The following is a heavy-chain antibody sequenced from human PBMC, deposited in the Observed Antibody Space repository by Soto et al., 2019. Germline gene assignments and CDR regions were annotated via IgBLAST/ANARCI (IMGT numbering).Heavy chain of an antibody. J-gene: IGHJ3*02. Sequence: GASVKVYCKASGYTFTGYYMHWVRQAPGQGLEWMGWINPNSGGTNYTQKFQGRVTMTRDTSISTAYMELSRLRSDDTAVYYCARDPAMITFGGNDAFDIWGQGTMVTVSS. CDR2: INPNSGGT. D-gene: IGHD3-16*01. CDR3: ARDPAMITFGGNDAFDI. V-gene: IGHV1-2*02. CDR1: GYTFTGYY.